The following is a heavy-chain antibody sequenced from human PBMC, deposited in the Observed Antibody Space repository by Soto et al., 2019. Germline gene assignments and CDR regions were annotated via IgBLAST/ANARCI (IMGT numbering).Heavy chain of an antibody. CDR1: GYNFPTYW. V-gene: IGHV5-51*01. CDR2: LYPGDSDT. Sequence: GESLKISCKGSGYNFPTYWIAWVRQMPGKGLEWMGILYPGDSDTRYSPSFQGQVTIAGDKSISTAYLQWSSLKASDTPIYYCARVTSDHRDSTYGYDSLDCWGRGTLVTV. D-gene: IGHD5-18*01. J-gene: IGHJ4*02. CDR3: ARVTSDHRDSTYGYDSLDC.